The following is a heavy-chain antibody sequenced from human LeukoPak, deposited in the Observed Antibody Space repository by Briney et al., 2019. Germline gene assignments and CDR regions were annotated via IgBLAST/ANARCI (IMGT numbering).Heavy chain of an antibody. D-gene: IGHD3-10*01. CDR2: INPNSGGT. Sequence: ASVKVSCKASGYTFTGYYTHWVRQAPGQGLEWMGRINPNSGGTNYAQKFQGRVTMTRDTSISTAYMELSRLRSDDTAVYYCARDYYGSGSYSLVDYWGQGTLVTVSS. J-gene: IGHJ4*02. CDR3: ARDYYGSGSYSLVDY. V-gene: IGHV1-2*06. CDR1: GYTFTGYY.